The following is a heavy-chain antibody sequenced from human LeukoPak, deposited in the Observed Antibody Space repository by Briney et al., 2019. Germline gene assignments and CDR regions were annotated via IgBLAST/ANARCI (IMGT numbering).Heavy chain of an antibody. CDR3: ARDNVFRHHGQTYYDFPQGAHTMDV. CDR2: IYYSGST. V-gene: IGHV4-59*01. Sequence: SETLSLTCTVSGGSISSYYWGWIRQPPGKGLEWIGYIYYSGSTNYNPSLKSRVTISVDTSKNQFSLKLSSVTAADTAVYYCARDNVFRHHGQTYYDFPQGAHTMDVWGKGTTVTVSS. J-gene: IGHJ6*03. CDR1: GGSISSYY. D-gene: IGHD3-3*01.